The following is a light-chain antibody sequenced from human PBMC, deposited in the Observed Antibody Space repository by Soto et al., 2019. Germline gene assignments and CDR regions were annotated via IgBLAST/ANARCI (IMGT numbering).Light chain of an antibody. Sequence: EIVLTQSPGTLSLSPGARATLSCRASRSVSVAYLAWYQQKPGQAPKLLIYGASNRATGVPDRFSVSWSGTDFTLTISRLEPEDSAVYYCQQFGSSPYNFGQGTKLEIK. V-gene: IGKV3-20*01. CDR3: QQFGSSPYN. J-gene: IGKJ2*01. CDR1: RSVSVAY. CDR2: GAS.